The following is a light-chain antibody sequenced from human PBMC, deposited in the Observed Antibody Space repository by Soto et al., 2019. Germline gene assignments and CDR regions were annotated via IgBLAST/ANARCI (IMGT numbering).Light chain of an antibody. V-gene: IGKV3-20*01. CDR1: QSVSSSQ. CDR3: QQFGSSPEYT. Sequence: EIVLTQSPGTLSLSPGERATLSCRASQSVSSSQLAWYQQKPGQAPRLLIYGASTTATGIPDRFSGGGSGTDFTLTISRLEPEDCAVYYCQQFGSSPEYTFGQGTKLEVK. CDR2: GAS. J-gene: IGKJ2*01.